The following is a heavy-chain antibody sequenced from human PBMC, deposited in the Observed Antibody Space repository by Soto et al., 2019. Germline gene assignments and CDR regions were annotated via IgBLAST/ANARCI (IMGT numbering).Heavy chain of an antibody. CDR3: ARGIAAADYYYYGMDV. CDR2: IIPIFGTA. Sequence: QVQLVQSGAEVKKPGSSVKVSCKASGGTFSSYASSWVRQAPGQGVEWMGGIIPIFGTANYAQKFQGRVTITADESTSTAYMELSSLRSEDTAVYYCARGIAAADYYYYGMDVWGQGTTVTVSS. D-gene: IGHD6-13*01. J-gene: IGHJ6*02. V-gene: IGHV1-69*01. CDR1: GGTFSSYA.